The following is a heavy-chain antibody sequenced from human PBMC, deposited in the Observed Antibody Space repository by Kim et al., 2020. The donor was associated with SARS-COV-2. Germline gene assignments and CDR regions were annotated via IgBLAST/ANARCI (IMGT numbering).Heavy chain of an antibody. CDR3: ARDPSVVTASGNF. V-gene: IGHV3-48*02. CDR2: ISSSSSAI. J-gene: IGHJ4*02. CDR1: GFTFSSYK. Sequence: GGSLRLSCAASGFTFSSYKMNWVRQAPGKGLEWISYISSSSSAIYYSDSVKGRFTISRDNAKNSLYLQMNSLRDGDTAVYYCARDPSVVTASGNFWGQGTLVTVSS. D-gene: IGHD2-21*02.